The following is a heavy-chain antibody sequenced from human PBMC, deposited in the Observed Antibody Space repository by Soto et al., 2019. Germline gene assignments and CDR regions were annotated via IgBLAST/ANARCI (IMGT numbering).Heavy chain of an antibody. V-gene: IGHV4-39*01. CDR1: DGSTRSSSYY. CDR3: ARGVGNLEPPNWFDP. D-gene: IGHD1-1*01. Sequence: SATLALTCKFSDGSTRSSSYYWGWIRQPPGKGLEWIGSIYYSGSTYYNPSLKSRVTISVDTSKNQFSLKLSSVTAADTAVYYCARGVGNLEPPNWFDPWGQGTRGTVSS. J-gene: IGHJ5*02. CDR2: IYYSGST.